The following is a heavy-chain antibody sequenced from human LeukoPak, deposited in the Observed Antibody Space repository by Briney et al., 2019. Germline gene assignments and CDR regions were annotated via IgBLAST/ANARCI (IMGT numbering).Heavy chain of an antibody. J-gene: IGHJ3*02. CDR2: MNPNSGNT. Sequence: ASVKVSCKASGYTFTSYDIIWVRQATGQGLEWMGWMNPNSGNTGYAQKFQGRVTMTRNTSISTAYMELSSLRSEDTAVYYCATITMIVVSYAFDIWGQGTMVTVSS. CDR3: ATITMIVVSYAFDI. D-gene: IGHD3-22*01. CDR1: GYTFTSYD. V-gene: IGHV1-8*01.